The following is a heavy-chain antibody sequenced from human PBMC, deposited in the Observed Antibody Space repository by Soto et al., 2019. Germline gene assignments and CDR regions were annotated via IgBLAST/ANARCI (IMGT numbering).Heavy chain of an antibody. D-gene: IGHD6-13*01. CDR1: GYSFTGYY. J-gene: IGHJ6*02. V-gene: IGHV1-2*04. CDR3: ARSAAGPGYGMDV. Sequence: PRVQSGNEVKKPGASVKVSCKASGYSFTGYYIHWVRQVPRQGLERLGWINPNSGGTNYAQNYQGWVTMTRDASISTAYIERSRRRSDVMAVYYCARSAAGPGYGMDVWGPGTTVTVSS. CDR2: INPNSGGT.